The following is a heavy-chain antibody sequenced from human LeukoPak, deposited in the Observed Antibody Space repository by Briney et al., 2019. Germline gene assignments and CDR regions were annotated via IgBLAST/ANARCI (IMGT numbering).Heavy chain of an antibody. CDR2: INPNSGGT. D-gene: IGHD7-27*01. CDR3: ARGGAPGDQLTFDY. J-gene: IGHJ4*02. Sequence: GASGKVSCKASGYTFTGYYMHWVRQAPGQGLEWMGWINPNSGGTNYAQKFQGWVTMTRDTSISTAYMELSRLRSDDTAVYYCARGGAPGDQLTFDYWGQGTLVTVSS. V-gene: IGHV1-2*04. CDR1: GYTFTGYY.